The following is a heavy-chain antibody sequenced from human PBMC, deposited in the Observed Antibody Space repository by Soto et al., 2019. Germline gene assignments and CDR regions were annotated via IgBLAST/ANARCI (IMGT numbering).Heavy chain of an antibody. CDR3: ARDFAYGDYTQEGYYYGMDV. D-gene: IGHD4-17*01. CDR2: ISYDGSNK. V-gene: IGHV3-30-3*01. J-gene: IGHJ6*02. Sequence: QVQLVESGGGVVQPGRSLRLSCAASGFTFSSYAMHWVRQAPGKGLEWVAVISYDGSNKYYADSVKGRFTISRDNSKNTLYLQMNSLRAEDTAVYYCARDFAYGDYTQEGYYYGMDVWGQGTTVTVSS. CDR1: GFTFSSYA.